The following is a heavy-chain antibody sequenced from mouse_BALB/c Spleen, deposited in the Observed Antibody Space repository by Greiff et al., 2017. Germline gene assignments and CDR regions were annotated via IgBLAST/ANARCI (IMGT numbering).Heavy chain of an antibody. V-gene: IGHV1S56*01. J-gene: IGHJ2*01. CDR3: ARERTYYCNYFDY. CDR2: IYPGNVNT. CDR1: GYTFTSYY. D-gene: IGHD2-1*01. Sequence: VQLQQSGPELVKPGASVRISCKASGYTFTSYYIHWVKQRPGQGLEWIGWIYPGNVNTKYNEKFKGKATLTADKSSSTAYMQLSSLTSEDSAVYFCARERTYYCNYFDYWGQGTTLTVSS.